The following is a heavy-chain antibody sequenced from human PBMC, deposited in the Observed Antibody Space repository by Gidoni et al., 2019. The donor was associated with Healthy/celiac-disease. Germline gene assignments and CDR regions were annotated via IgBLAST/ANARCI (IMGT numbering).Heavy chain of an antibody. D-gene: IGHD2-2*02. V-gene: IGHV1-2*02. CDR1: GYTFTGYY. J-gene: IGHJ6*03. CDR3: ARAGVPAAILLYYYYMDV. Sequence: QVQLVQSGAEVKKPGASVKVSCKASGYTFTGYYMHWVRQAPGQGLEWMGWINPNSGGTNYAQKFQGRVTMTRDTSISTAYMELSRLRSDDTAVYYCARAGVPAAILLYYYYMDVWGKGTTVTVSS. CDR2: INPNSGGT.